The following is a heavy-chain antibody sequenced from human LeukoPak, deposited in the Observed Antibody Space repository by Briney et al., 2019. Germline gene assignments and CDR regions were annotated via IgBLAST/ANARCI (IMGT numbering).Heavy chain of an antibody. CDR2: IKQDGSEK. Sequence: GGSLRLSCAASGFTFSSYWMSWVRQAPGKGLEWVANIKQDGSEKYYVDSVKGRFTISRDNAKNSLYLQMNSLRAEDTAVYYCEREAYDILTGYYLYYFDYWGQGTLVTVSS. D-gene: IGHD3-9*01. J-gene: IGHJ4*02. CDR3: EREAYDILTGYYLYYFDY. V-gene: IGHV3-7*03. CDR1: GFTFSSYW.